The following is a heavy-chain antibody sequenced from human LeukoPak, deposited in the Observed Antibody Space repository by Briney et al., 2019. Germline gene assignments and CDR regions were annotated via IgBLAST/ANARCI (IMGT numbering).Heavy chain of an antibody. CDR2: VNQSGGS. CDR3: AVRLTTGRLGTATTWFDP. V-gene: IGHV4-34*01. J-gene: IGHJ5*02. Sequence: PSETLSLTCAVYGESFDSFYWNWVRQAPGKGLEWLGEVNQSGGSDYNPALESRVAISADASKRQFSLKLISVTAADTAVYYCAVRLTTGRLGTATTWFDPWGQGTLVSASS. D-gene: IGHD1-1*01. CDR1: GESFDSFY.